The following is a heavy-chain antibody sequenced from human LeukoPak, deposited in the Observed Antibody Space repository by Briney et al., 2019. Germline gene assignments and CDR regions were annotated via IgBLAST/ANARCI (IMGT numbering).Heavy chain of an antibody. CDR1: GYTFTGYY. CDR2: IIPIFGTA. CDR3: ARGYSSGWYTFDAFDI. Sequence: SVKVSCKASGYTFTGYYMHWVRQAPGQGLEWMGGIIPIFGTANYAQKFQGRVTITADESTSTAYMELSSLRSEDTAVYYCARGYSSGWYTFDAFDIWGQGTMVTVSS. V-gene: IGHV1-69*13. J-gene: IGHJ3*02. D-gene: IGHD6-19*01.